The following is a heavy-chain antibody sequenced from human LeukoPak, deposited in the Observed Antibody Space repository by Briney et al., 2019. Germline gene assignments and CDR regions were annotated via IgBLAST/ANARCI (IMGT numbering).Heavy chain of an antibody. CDR3: ARGVGGYCSGGSCYWGWLDP. CDR1: GFTFDSYW. D-gene: IGHD2-15*01. CDR2: IRSNGGIT. V-gene: IGHV3-64*01. J-gene: IGHJ5*02. Sequence: GGSLRLSCAASGFTFDSYWMHWVRQAPGKGLEYVSAIRSNGGITYYANSVKGRFTISRDNSKNTLYLQLGSLRPEDMAVYYCARGVGGYCSGGSCYWGWLDPWGQGTLVTVSS.